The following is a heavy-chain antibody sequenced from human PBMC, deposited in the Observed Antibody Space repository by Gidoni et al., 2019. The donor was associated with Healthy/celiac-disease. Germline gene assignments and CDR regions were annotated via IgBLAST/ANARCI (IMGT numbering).Heavy chain of an antibody. CDR2: IYHSGST. Sequence: QVQLQESGPGLVTPSETLSLTCAVSGYSISSGYYWGWIRQPPGKGLEWIGSIYHSGSTYYNPSLKSRVTISVDTSKNQFSLKLSSVTAADTAVYYCARHLDSSLDYWGQETLVTVSS. CDR3: ARHLDSSLDY. V-gene: IGHV4-38-2*01. D-gene: IGHD3-22*01. J-gene: IGHJ4*02. CDR1: GYSISSGYY.